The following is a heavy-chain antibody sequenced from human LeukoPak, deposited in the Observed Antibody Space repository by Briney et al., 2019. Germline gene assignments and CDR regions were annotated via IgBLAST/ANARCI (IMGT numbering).Heavy chain of an antibody. V-gene: IGHV4-59*01. CDR3: ARDVGITIFGVADDAFDI. J-gene: IGHJ3*02. D-gene: IGHD3-3*01. Sequence: PSETLSLTCTVSGGSISSYYWSWIRQPPGKGLKCIGYIYYSGSTNYNPSLKSRVTISVDTSKNQFSLKLSSVTAADTAVYYCARDVGITIFGVADDAFDIWGQGTMVTVSS. CDR2: IYYSGST. CDR1: GGSISSYY.